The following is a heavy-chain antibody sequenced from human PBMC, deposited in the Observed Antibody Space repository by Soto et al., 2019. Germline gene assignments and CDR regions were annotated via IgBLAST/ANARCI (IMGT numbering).Heavy chain of an antibody. D-gene: IGHD3-22*01. Sequence: GASVKVSCKASGYTFASYAISWMRQAPGQGLEWMGWISAYNGNTNYAQKLQGRVTMTTDTSTSTAYMELRSLRSDDTAVYYCARERATMIVVVITDYYYGMDVWG. CDR1: GYTFASYA. CDR3: ARERATMIVVVITDYYYGMDV. CDR2: ISAYNGNT. J-gene: IGHJ6*02. V-gene: IGHV1-18*01.